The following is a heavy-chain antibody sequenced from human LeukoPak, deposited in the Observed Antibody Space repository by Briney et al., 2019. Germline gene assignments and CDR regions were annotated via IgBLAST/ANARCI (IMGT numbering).Heavy chain of an antibody. V-gene: IGHV4-34*01. CDR2: INHSGST. D-gene: IGHD1-20*01. J-gene: IGHJ5*02. CDR1: GGSFSGYY. CDR3: ARAPGGNWKYRFLATNWFDP. Sequence: PSETLSLTCAVYGGSFSGYYWSGIRQPPGKGLEWIGEINHSGSTNYNPSHKSRVTISVDTSKNQFSLKLSSVTAADTAVYYCARAPGGNWKYRFLATNWFDPWGQGTLVTVSS.